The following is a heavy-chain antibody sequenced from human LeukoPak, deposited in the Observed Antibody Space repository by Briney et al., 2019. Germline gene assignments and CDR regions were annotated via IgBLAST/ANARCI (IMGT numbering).Heavy chain of an antibody. CDR3: AKDGHSSGSNIDH. J-gene: IGHJ4*02. D-gene: IGHD6-19*01. CDR1: GFTLSSSA. CDR2: ISASGGST. V-gene: IGHV3-23*01. Sequence: PGESLRLSCAASGFTLSSSAMSWVRQAPGKGLEWVSGISASGGSTHYADSVKGRFTVSRDNSKNTLYLQMNSLTAEDTAVYYCAKDGHSSGSNIDHWGQGSLVAVSS.